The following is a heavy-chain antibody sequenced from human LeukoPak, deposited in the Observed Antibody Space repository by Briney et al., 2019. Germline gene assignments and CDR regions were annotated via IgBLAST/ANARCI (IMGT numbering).Heavy chain of an antibody. CDR2: INPNSGGT. Sequence: ASVRVSCKDSGYIFTDYYVHWVRQAPGQGLEWMGLINPNSGGTKFGQKFQGRVTMTADTSITTAYMELSRLSSDDTAVYYCARGWQINSSGGFVDPWGQGTLVTVSS. V-gene: IGHV1-2*02. CDR3: ARGWQINSSGGFVDP. CDR1: GYIFTDYY. D-gene: IGHD6-6*01. J-gene: IGHJ5*02.